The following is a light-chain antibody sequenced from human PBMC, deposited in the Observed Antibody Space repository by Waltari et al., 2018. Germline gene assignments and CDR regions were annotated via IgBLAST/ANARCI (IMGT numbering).Light chain of an antibody. Sequence: QSALTQPASVSGSPGQSTTLSCTGTSHDIGDYNYVSWYQHQSGKAPKLMIYDVTERPSGVSNRFSGSKSGNTASLTISGLQADDEADYYCTSFSTISTSLFGGGTKVTVL. CDR2: DVT. CDR3: TSFSTISTSL. CDR1: SHDIGDYNY. J-gene: IGLJ3*02. V-gene: IGLV2-14*03.